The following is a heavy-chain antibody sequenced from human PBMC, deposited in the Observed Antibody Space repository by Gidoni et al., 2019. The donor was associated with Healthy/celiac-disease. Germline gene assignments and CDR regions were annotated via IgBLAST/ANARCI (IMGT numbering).Heavy chain of an antibody. D-gene: IGHD2-2*01. CDR3: ARVVVVPAATFPYYYYGMDV. CDR2: ISAYNGNT. Sequence: QVQLVQSGAEVQKPGASVKVSCKASGYTFTSYGISWVRQAPGQGLEWMGWISAYNGNTNYAQKLQGRVTMTTDTSTSTAYMELRSLRSDDTAVYYCARVVVVPAATFPYYYYGMDVWGQGTTVTVSS. V-gene: IGHV1-18*04. J-gene: IGHJ6*02. CDR1: GYTFTSYG.